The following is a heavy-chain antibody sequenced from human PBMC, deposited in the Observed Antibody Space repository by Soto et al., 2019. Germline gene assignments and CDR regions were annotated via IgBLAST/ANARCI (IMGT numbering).Heavy chain of an antibody. CDR3: ARGASTVTPGWFDP. Sequence: SETLSLTCAVSGYSISSGYYWGWIRQTPGKGLEWIASIYHSGSTYYNPSLKSRVTISVDTSKNQFSLKLTSVTAADTAVYYCARGASTVTPGWFDPWGQGIMVAVSS. D-gene: IGHD4-17*01. CDR2: IYHSGST. CDR1: GYSISSGYY. V-gene: IGHV4-38-2*01. J-gene: IGHJ5*02.